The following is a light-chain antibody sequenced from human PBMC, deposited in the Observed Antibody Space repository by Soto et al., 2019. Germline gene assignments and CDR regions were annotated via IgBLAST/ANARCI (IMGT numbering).Light chain of an antibody. CDR3: QQYGSSSTWT. CDR2: AAS. V-gene: IGKV3-20*01. J-gene: IGKJ1*01. CDR1: QSVSSAY. Sequence: EIVLTQSPGTLSLSPGERATLSCRASQSVSSAYLAWYQHKPGQPPTLLIYAASSRVTGIPDRFSGSGSGIDFTLTISRLETEDFAVYYWQQYGSSSTWTFGQGTKVEIK.